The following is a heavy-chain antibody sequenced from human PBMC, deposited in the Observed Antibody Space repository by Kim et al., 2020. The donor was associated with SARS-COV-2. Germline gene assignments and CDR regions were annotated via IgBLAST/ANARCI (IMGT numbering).Heavy chain of an antibody. CDR3: TRDLPTEANFPPSEQNDY. V-gene: IGHV3-49*03. CDR1: GFTFGDYA. J-gene: IGHJ4*02. D-gene: IGHD4-17*01. Sequence: GGSLRLSCTASGFTFGDYAMSWFRQAPGKGLEWVGFIRSKAYGGTTEYAASVKGRFTISRDDSKSIAYLQMNSLKTEDTAVYYCTRDLPTEANFPPSEQNDYWGQGTLVTVSS. CDR2: IRSKAYGGTT.